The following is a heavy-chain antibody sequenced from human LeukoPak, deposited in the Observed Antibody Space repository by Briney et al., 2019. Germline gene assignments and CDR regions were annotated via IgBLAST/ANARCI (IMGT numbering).Heavy chain of an antibody. CDR2: INHSGST. CDR1: GGSFSGYY. J-gene: IGHJ4*02. CDR3: AGYSSGWYDY. D-gene: IGHD6-19*01. V-gene: IGHV4-34*01. Sequence: SETLSLTCAVYGGSFSGYYWSWIRQPPGKGLEWIGEINHSGSTNYNPSLKSRVTISVDTSKNQFSLKRNSVTAADTAVYYCAGYSSGWYDYWGQGTLVTVSS.